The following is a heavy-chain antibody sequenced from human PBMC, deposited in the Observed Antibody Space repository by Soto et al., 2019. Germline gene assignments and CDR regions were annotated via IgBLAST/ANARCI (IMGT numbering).Heavy chain of an antibody. J-gene: IGHJ4*02. CDR3: ARSGGFPAGRNVYFDY. V-gene: IGHV3-33*01. CDR2: IWYDGSNK. D-gene: IGHD6-13*01. CDR1: GFTFSSYG. Sequence: QVQLVESGGGVVQPGRSLRLSCAASGFTFSSYGMHWVRQAPGKGLEWVAVIWYDGSNKYYADSVKGRFTISRNNSKNTLYLQMNSLRGEDTAVDYCARSGGFPAGRNVYFDYWGQGTLVTVSS.